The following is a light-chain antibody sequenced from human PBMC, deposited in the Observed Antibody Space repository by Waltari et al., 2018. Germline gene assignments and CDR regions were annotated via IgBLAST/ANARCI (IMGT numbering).Light chain of an antibody. J-gene: IGLJ3*02. CDR1: SGYRSHV. V-gene: IGLV4-69*01. Sequence: LVLTQSPSASASLGASVKLTCTLSSGYRSHVIAWLQQQPGKGPRYLMQVNSDGSHRKGDDIPDRFSASNSGTEYYLTIASLQSEDEADYYCQTGGHGTWVFGGGTKLTVL. CDR3: QTGGHGTWV. CDR2: VNSDGSH.